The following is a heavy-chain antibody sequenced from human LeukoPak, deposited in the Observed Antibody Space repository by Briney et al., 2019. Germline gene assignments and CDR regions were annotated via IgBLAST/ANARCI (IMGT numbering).Heavy chain of an antibody. CDR2: ISAYNGNT. Sequence: ASVKVSCKASGYTFTSYGISWVRQAPGQGLEWMGWISAYNGNTNYAQKLQGRVTMTTDTSTSTAYMELRSLRSDDTAVYYCARVDNYDILTGYYPVWGQGTLVTVSS. J-gene: IGHJ4*02. CDR1: GYTFTSYG. V-gene: IGHV1-18*01. CDR3: ARVDNYDILTGYYPV. D-gene: IGHD3-9*01.